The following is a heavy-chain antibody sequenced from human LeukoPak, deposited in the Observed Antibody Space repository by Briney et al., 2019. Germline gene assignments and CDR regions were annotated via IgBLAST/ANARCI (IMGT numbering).Heavy chain of an antibody. CDR3: ARVSGYDYYFDY. CDR2: IYSGGST. D-gene: IGHD5-12*01. V-gene: IGHV3-53*01. J-gene: IGHJ4*02. Sequence: GSRGPSGAALGSPFTDNWMDWAPRAPGRGLGGVSVIYSGGSTYYADSVKGRFTISRDNSKNTLYLQMNSLSAEDTAVYYCARVSGYDYYFDYWGQGTLVTVSS. CDR1: GSPFTDNW.